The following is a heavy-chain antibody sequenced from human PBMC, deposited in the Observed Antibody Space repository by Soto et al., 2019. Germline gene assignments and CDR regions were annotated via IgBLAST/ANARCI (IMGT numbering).Heavy chain of an antibody. J-gene: IGHJ4*02. V-gene: IGHV1-58*01. CDR3: VRSDSSGYYYEAYFDY. CDR2: IDVGSANA. Sequence: GASVKVSCKTSGFTFSSSAVHWVRQARGHRLQWIGWIDVGSANANYAQMLQERVTISRDMSTSTAYMELSSLRPDDTAVYYCVRSDSSGYYYEAYFDYWGQGTLVTVSS. D-gene: IGHD3-22*01. CDR1: GFTFSSSA.